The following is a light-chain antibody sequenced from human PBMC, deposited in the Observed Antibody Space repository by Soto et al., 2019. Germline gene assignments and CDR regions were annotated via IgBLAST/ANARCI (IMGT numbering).Light chain of an antibody. V-gene: IGKV1-17*01. J-gene: IGKJ4*01. CDR2: AAS. Sequence: DTKMTQSPSSLSASVGDRVTITCRASQSISSYLNWYQQKPGKAPKVLIYAASSLQSGVPSRFSGSGSGTEFTLTISSLQPEDFATYYCLQHNSYSLTFGGGTKVDIK. CDR1: QSISSY. CDR3: LQHNSYSLT.